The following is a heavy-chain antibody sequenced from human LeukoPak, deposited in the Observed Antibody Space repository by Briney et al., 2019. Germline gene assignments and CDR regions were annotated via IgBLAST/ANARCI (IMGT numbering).Heavy chain of an antibody. Sequence: GGSLRLSCAASGLTGSHNYVSWVRQAPGKGLEWVSVIYSGDITYYTDSVKGRFTISRDNSKNTLYLQMNSLRAEDTAVYYCARGSGYSYGFPDYWGQGTLVTVSS. CDR1: GLTGSHNY. V-gene: IGHV3-53*01. CDR3: ARGSGYSYGFPDY. D-gene: IGHD5-18*01. CDR2: IYSGDIT. J-gene: IGHJ4*02.